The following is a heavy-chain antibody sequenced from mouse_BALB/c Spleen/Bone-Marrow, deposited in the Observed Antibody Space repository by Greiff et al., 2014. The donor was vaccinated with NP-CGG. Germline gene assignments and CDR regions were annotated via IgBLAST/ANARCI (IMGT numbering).Heavy chain of an antibody. J-gene: IGHJ4*01. D-gene: IGHD3-1*01. CDR3: ARSGSSGYHYYAMDY. CDR2: ISYSSST. Sequence: EVQLVESGPSLVKPSQTLSLTCSVTGDSITSGYWNWIRKFPGNKLEYMGFISYSSSTYYNPSLKSRISITRDTSKNLYYLQLNSVTTEDSATYCCARSGSSGYHYYAMDYWGQGTSVTVSS. V-gene: IGHV3-8*02. CDR1: GDSITSGY.